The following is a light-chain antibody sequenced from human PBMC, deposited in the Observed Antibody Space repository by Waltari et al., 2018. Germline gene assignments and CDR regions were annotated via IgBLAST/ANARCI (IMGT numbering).Light chain of an antibody. V-gene: IGKV3-20*01. CDR1: QSVNSNY. CDR2: FAS. Sequence: EIVLTQSPGTLSLSPGERATLSCRASQSVNSNYLAWYQQKPGQAPRLLIYFASTRAIGIPDRFSGSGSGTDFTLTISSLEPEDVAVYYCHQWSDGSPRYTFGQGTKLEIK. J-gene: IGKJ2*01. CDR3: HQWSDGSPRYT.